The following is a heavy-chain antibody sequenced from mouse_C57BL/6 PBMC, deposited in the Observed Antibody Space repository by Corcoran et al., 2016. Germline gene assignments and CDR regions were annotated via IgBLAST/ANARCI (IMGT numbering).Heavy chain of an antibody. CDR2: INPNNGGT. CDR1: GSTFTDYY. D-gene: IGHD2-3*01. J-gene: IGHJ4*01. CDR3: ATPDGYYVDDAMDY. V-gene: IGHV1-26*01. Sequence: EVPLQQSGPELVKPAASVKLSCNASGSTFTDYYMNWVKQSHGKSLEWLGDINPNNGGTSYNQKFKGTATLTVDKSSSTAYMELRSLTSEDSAVYYCATPDGYYVDDAMDYGGQGTAVTVSS.